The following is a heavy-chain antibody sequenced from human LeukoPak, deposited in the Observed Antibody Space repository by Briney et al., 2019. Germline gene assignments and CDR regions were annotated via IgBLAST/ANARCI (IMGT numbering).Heavy chain of an antibody. D-gene: IGHD2-21*01. V-gene: IGHV4-34*01. CDR1: GGSFSGYY. CDR2: INQSGST. J-gene: IGHJ6*02. CDR3: ARGAASGDHYYGLDV. Sequence: SETLSLTCAVYGGSFSGYYWSWIRQPPGRGLEWIGEINQSGSTKYNPSLKSRVTISVDTTKNQFSLKLSSVTAADTAVYYCARGAASGDHYYGLDVWGQGNTVTVSS.